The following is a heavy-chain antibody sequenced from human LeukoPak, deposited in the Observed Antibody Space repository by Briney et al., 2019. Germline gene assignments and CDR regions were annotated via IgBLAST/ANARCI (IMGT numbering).Heavy chain of an antibody. D-gene: IGHD2-2*01. J-gene: IGHJ5*02. CDR2: ISGCSSYI. CDR1: EFTFSSYS. V-gene: IGHV3-21*01. CDR3: ARRGPVGCSGTSCFAGPVDS. Sequence: GGSLRLSCAASEFTFSSYSMNWVRQAPGKGLEWVSSISGCSSYIYYADSVKGRFTISRDNAKNSLYLEMNSLRAEDTAVYYCARRGPVGCSGTSCFAGPVDSWGQGTLVTVSS.